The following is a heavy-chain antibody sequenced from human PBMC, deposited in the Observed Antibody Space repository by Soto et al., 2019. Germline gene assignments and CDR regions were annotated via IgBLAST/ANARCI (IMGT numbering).Heavy chain of an antibody. CDR2: MNPDNGKT. D-gene: IGHD2-2*01. J-gene: IGHJ4*02. CDR1: GYTFTSND. V-gene: IGHV1-8*01. CDR3: ARPLCSSTRCGPYFFDS. Sequence: QVQLVQSGAEVKKPGASVKVSCKASGYTFTSNDINWVRQAPGQGPAWMGWMNPDNGKTGFAQKFQGRITMTRNTSISTADMELSSLRSDDTAVYFCARPLCSSTRCGPYFFDSWGQGSLVTVSS.